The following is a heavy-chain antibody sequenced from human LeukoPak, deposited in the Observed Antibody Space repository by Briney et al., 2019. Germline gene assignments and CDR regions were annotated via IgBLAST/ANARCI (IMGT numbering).Heavy chain of an antibody. Sequence: GGSLRLSCAASGFTVSSNYMSWVRQAPGKGLEWVSVIYSGGSTYYADSVKGRFTISRDNSKNTLYLQMNSLRAEDTAVYYCARATYYHDSSGYRTSLYFDYWGQGTLVTVSS. CDR2: IYSGGST. CDR3: ARATYYHDSSGYRTSLYFDY. J-gene: IGHJ4*02. D-gene: IGHD3-22*01. CDR1: GFTVSSNY. V-gene: IGHV3-66*01.